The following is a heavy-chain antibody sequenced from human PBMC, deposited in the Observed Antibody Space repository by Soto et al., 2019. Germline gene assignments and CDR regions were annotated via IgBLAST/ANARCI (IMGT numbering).Heavy chain of an antibody. D-gene: IGHD3-3*01. CDR3: AAVGSGYYGRGYYFEY. V-gene: IGHV1-69*01. Sequence: QVQLVQSGAEVKRPGSSVKVSCKASGGTFSTYAISWVLQAPGEGLEWMAGIIPMFGTAKYAKKFQGRVTITEDESTSTAYMELSSLRSEDTAVYYCAAVGSGYYGRGYYFEYWGQGTLVTVSS. CDR2: IIPMFGTA. CDR1: GGTFSTYA. J-gene: IGHJ4*02.